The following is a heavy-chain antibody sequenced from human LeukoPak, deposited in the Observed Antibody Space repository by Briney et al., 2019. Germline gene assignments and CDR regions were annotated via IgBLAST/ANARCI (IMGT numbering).Heavy chain of an antibody. CDR2: IQYDGSNK. D-gene: IGHD3-3*01. Sequence: PGGSLRLSCAASGFTFSSYGMHWVRQAPGKWLGWVAFIQYDGSNKYYADSVKGRFTISRDNSKNTLYLQMNSLRAEDTAVYYCAKDPSPLTYYDFWSGYLNWSDPWGQGTLVTVSS. J-gene: IGHJ5*02. CDR1: GFTFSSYG. CDR3: AKDPSPLTYYDFWSGYLNWSDP. V-gene: IGHV3-30*02.